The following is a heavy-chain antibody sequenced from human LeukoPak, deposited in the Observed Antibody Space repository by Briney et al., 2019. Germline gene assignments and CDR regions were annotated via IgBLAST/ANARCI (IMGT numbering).Heavy chain of an antibody. CDR1: GYTFTSYA. D-gene: IGHD6-6*01. Sequence: ASVKVSCKASGYTFTSYAMNWVRQAPGQGLEWMGCINTNTGNPTYAQGFTGRFVFSLDTSVSTAYLQISSLKAEDTAVYYCAGDSSSTYYYYYGMDVWGQGTTVTVSS. J-gene: IGHJ6*02. V-gene: IGHV7-4-1*02. CDR3: AGDSSSTYYYYYGMDV. CDR2: INTNTGNP.